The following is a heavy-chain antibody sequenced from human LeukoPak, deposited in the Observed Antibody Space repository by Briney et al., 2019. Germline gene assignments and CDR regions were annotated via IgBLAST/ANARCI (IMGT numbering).Heavy chain of an antibody. Sequence: GGSLRLSCAASGFTFSSYSMNWVRQAPGKGLEWVSSISSSSYIYYADSVKGRFTISRDNAKNSLYLQMNSLRAEDTAVYYCARDPGTLPQGYWGQGTLVTVSS. V-gene: IGHV3-21*01. CDR2: ISSSSYI. J-gene: IGHJ4*02. CDR1: GFTFSSYS. CDR3: ARDPGTLPQGY.